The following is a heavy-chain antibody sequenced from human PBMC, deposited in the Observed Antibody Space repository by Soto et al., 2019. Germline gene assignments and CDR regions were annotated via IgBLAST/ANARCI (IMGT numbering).Heavy chain of an antibody. D-gene: IGHD2-21*02. J-gene: IGHJ4*02. V-gene: IGHV1-24*01. CDR3: ATGPYCGGDCYSSDY. CDR2: FDPEDGET. CDR1: GYTLTELS. Sequence: ASVKVSCKVSGYTLTELSMHWVRQAPGKGLEWMGGFDPEDGETIYAQKFQGRVTMTEDTSTDTAYMELSSLRSEDTAVYYCATGPYCGGDCYSSDYWGQGTLVTVPQ.